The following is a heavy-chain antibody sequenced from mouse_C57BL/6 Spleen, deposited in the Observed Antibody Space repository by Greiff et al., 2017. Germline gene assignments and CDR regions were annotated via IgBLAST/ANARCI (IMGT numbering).Heavy chain of an antibody. CDR3: VREDSMDY. Sequence: EVQLVESGGGLVQPKGSLKLSCAASGFTFNTYAMHWVRQAPGKGLEWVARIRSKSSNSATYYAESVKDRFTISREESQSMLYLQMDNLKTEDTAMYYCVREDSMDYWGQGTSVTVAS. CDR1: GFTFNTYA. V-gene: IGHV10-3*01. J-gene: IGHJ4*01. CDR2: IRSKSSNSAT.